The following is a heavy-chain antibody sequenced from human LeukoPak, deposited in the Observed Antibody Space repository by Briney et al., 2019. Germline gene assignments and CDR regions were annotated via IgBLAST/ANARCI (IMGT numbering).Heavy chain of an antibody. D-gene: IGHD6-19*01. CDR3: AKGIYSSGWSYFDY. CDR2: LSGSGITT. J-gene: IGHJ4*01. Sequence: GRSLRLSCAASGFTFSIYGMFWVRQAPGKGLEWVSTLSGSGITTYYADSVKGRLTISRDNSKNTLYLQMNSLRAEDTAVYYCAKGIYSSGWSYFDYWGHGTLVTVSS. CDR1: GFTFSIYG. V-gene: IGHV3-23*01.